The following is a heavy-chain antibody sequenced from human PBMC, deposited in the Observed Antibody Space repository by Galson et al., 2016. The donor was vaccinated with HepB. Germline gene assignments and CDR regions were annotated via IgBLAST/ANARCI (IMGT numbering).Heavy chain of an antibody. CDR2: ITPSGGST. J-gene: IGHJ4*02. CDR1: GYTFTSYY. D-gene: IGHD3-22*01. V-gene: IGHV1-46*01. CDR3: ARGPLLIVAITLDEVAYFDY. Sequence: SVKVSCKASGYTFTSYYIHWVRQAPGQGLEWMGIITPSGGSTSYAQKFRGRVTMTRDTSTSTVYMEMSSLRSEDTAVYYCARGPLLIVAITLDEVAYFDYWGQGTLVTFSS.